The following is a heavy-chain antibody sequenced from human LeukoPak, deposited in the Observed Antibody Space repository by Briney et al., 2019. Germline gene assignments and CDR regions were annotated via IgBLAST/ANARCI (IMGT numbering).Heavy chain of an antibody. J-gene: IGHJ4*02. CDR1: GFTLRSYW. CDR3: VRDGWDVSAVIVYYFDF. D-gene: IGHD2/OR15-2a*01. CDR2: IKGDGSEK. V-gene: IGHV3-7*01. Sequence: PGGSLRLSCEASGFTLRSYWMSWVRQAPGQGLEWVGNIKGDGSEKYYADSVKRRFTVSRDNSKRSLYLQMNRLRADDTAVYFCVRDGWDVSAVIVYYFDFWGQGTLVTVSS.